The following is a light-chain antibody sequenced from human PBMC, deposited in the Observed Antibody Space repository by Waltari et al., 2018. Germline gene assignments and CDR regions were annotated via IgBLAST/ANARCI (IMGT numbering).Light chain of an antibody. CDR1: QSISTW. V-gene: IGKV1-5*03. CDR2: ESS. Sequence: DIQMTQSPATLSASVGDRVPITCRASQSISTWLAWYQQKPGKSPNILIYESSSLESGVPSRFSGSGSVTEFTLTISVLQPDDFATYYCQQYNSFPITFGPGTRLEIK. J-gene: IGKJ5*01. CDR3: QQYNSFPIT.